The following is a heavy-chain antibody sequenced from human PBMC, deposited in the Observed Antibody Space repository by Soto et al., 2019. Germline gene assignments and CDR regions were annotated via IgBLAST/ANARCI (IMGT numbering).Heavy chain of an antibody. Sequence: GGSLRLSCAASGFTFDDYAMHWVRQAPGKGLEWVSLFSGDGGSTYYADSVKGRFTISRDNSKNSLYLQMNSLRTEDTALYYCAKEASFGAPAINWFDPWGQGTLVTVSS. V-gene: IGHV3-43*02. J-gene: IGHJ5*02. D-gene: IGHD3-16*01. CDR2: FSGDGGST. CDR3: AKEASFGAPAINWFDP. CDR1: GFTFDDYA.